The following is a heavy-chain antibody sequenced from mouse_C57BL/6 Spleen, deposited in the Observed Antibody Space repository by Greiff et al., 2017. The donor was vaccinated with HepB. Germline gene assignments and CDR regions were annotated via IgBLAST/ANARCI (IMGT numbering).Heavy chain of an antibody. CDR1: GFTFSSYA. J-gene: IGHJ2*01. CDR3: TRDQGGYSNYPYYFDY. CDR2: ISSGGDYI. D-gene: IGHD2-5*01. V-gene: IGHV5-9-1*02. Sequence: EVQVVESGEGLVKPGGSLKLSCAASGFTFSSYAMSWVRQTPEKRLEWVAYISSGGDYIYYADTVKGRFTISRDNARNTLYLQMSSLKSEDTAMYYCTRDQGGYSNYPYYFDYWGQGTTLTVSS.